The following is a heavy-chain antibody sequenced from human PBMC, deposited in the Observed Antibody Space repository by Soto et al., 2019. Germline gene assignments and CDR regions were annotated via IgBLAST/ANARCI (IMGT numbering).Heavy chain of an antibody. CDR1: GASISDGDYY. D-gene: IGHD2-21*01. Sequence: QVQLQESGPGLVKPSQTLSLTCTVSGASISDGDYYWSWIRQTPGKGLEWIGHIYNSGNTYNNPSLKSRLTISVDTSTNQFSLNLNSVTAADTAVYFCASGLSGDKVRQWGQGTLVTVSS. V-gene: IGHV4-30-4*01. J-gene: IGHJ4*02. CDR3: ASGLSGDKVRQ. CDR2: IYNSGNT.